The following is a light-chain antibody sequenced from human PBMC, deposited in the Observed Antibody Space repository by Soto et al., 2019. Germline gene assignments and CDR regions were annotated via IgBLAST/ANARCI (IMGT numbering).Light chain of an antibody. V-gene: IGLV2-14*01. CDR1: TTDIGGTDYNY. CDR3: SSHTSTNAVEV. Sequence: QSALTQPASVSGSAGQSIIISCTGTTTDIGGTDYNYVSWYQHHPGKAPKLIIFEVINRPSGISDRFSGSKSGNTASLTISGLQAEDEAVYYCSSHTSTNAVEVFGGGTKVTVL. J-gene: IGLJ2*01. CDR2: EVI.